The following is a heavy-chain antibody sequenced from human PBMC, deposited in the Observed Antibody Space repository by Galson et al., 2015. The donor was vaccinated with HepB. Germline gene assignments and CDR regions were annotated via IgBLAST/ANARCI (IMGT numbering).Heavy chain of an antibody. CDR3: ARGALVGVVGGSQNNWFAP. D-gene: IGHD2-15*01. J-gene: IGHJ5*02. CDR2: ISAFNGDT. V-gene: IGHV1-18*01. Sequence: SVKVSCKASGYTFSNYGFSWVRQAPGQGLEWMGWISAFNGDTNYARKFQGRVTMTTDTFTSTAYMELRSLRSDDTAFYYCARGALVGVVGGSQNNWFAPWGQGTLVTVSS. CDR1: GYTFSNYG.